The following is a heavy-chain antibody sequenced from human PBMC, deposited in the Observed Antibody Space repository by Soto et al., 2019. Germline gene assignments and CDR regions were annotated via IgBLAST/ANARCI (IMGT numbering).Heavy chain of an antibody. V-gene: IGHV3-33*01. J-gene: IGHJ4*02. CDR1: GFTFSSYG. Sequence: SGGSLRLSCAASGFTFSSYGMHWVRQAPGKGLEWVAVIWYDGSNKYYADSVKGRFTISRDNSKNTLYLQMNSLRAEDTAVYYCGRDVWTTHGTAGDFHYWGQGTLVTVSS. CDR3: GRDVWTTHGTAGDFHY. D-gene: IGHD4-17*01. CDR2: IWYDGSNK.